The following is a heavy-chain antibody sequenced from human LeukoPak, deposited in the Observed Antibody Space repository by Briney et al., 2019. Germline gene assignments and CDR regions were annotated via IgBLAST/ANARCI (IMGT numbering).Heavy chain of an antibody. V-gene: IGHV1-46*03. Sequence: ASVKVSCKASGYTFTSYYMHWVRQAPGQGLEWMGIINPSGGSTSYAQKFQGRVTMTRDTSTSTVYMELGSLRSEDTAVYYCARGPLYYYGSGRYQLDYWGQGTLVTVSS. D-gene: IGHD3-10*01. J-gene: IGHJ4*02. CDR3: ARGPLYYYGSGRYQLDY. CDR2: INPSGGST. CDR1: GYTFTSYY.